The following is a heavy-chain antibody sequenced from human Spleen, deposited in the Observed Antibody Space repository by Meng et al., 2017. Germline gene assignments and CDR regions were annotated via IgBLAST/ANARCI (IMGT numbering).Heavy chain of an antibody. CDR3: AKDLYGGNFAFDY. V-gene: IGHV4-61*01. CDR1: GGSVSSASNY. CDR2: IYYSGST. J-gene: IGHJ4*02. Sequence: GSLRLSCSVSGGSVSSASNYWSWIRQPPGRGLEWIGYIYYSGSTNYNPSLKSRVTISVDTSKNQFSLKLSSVTAADTAVYYCAKDLYGGNFAFDYWGQGTLVTVSS. D-gene: IGHD4-23*01.